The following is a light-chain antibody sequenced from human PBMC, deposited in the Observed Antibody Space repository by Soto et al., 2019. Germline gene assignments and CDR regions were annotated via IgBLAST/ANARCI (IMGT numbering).Light chain of an antibody. Sequence: EIVLTQSPGTLSLSPGERATLSCGASQSVSSSFLAWYQQKPGQPPRLLIYSASGRATGIPDRFSGSGSGTDFTLTISSLEPEDSEVYYCQQYGSAPRTFGQGTKVDIK. CDR3: QQYGSAPRT. V-gene: IGKV3-20*01. J-gene: IGKJ1*01. CDR2: SAS. CDR1: QSVSSSF.